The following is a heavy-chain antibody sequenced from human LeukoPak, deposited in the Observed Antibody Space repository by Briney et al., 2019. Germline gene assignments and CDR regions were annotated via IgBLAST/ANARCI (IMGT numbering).Heavy chain of an antibody. J-gene: IGHJ5*02. CDR1: GFTFSGSA. Sequence: PGGSLRLSCAASGFTFSGSAMHWVRRASGKGLEGVGRIRSKANSYATAYAASVKGRFTISRDDSKNTAYLQINSLKTEDTAVYYCTSPDIVVVPAAIQPGKEFEPWGQGTLVTVSS. D-gene: IGHD2-2*01. CDR3: TSPDIVVVPAAIQPGKEFEP. V-gene: IGHV3-73*01. CDR2: IRSKANSYAT.